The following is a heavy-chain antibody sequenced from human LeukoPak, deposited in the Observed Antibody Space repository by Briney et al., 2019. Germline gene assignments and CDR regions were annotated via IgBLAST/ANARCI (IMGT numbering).Heavy chain of an antibody. CDR1: GGTISNYY. D-gene: IGHD6-19*01. Sequence: SETLSLTCTVSGGTISNYYWSWIRQPAGKGLEWIGRISPSGSTNSNPSLKSRVTMSGDTSKNQLSLKLRFVTAADTAVYYCARGGSSGWTAHDAFDIWGQGTMVNVSS. V-gene: IGHV4-4*07. J-gene: IGHJ3*02. CDR2: ISPSGST. CDR3: ARGGSSGWTAHDAFDI.